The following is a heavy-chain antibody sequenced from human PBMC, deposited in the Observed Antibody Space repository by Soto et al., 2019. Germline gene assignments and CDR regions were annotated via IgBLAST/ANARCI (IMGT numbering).Heavy chain of an antibody. D-gene: IGHD5-18*01. Sequence: PSETLSLTCAVSGYSISSGYYWGWIRQPPGKGLEWIGSIYHSGSTYYNPSLKSRVTISVDTSKNQFSLKLSSVTAADTAVYYCARDRGYRSGSFGSWGQGVLVTVSS. CDR2: IYHSGST. J-gene: IGHJ5*02. CDR3: ARDRGYRSGSFGS. V-gene: IGHV4-38-2*02. CDR1: GYSISSGYY.